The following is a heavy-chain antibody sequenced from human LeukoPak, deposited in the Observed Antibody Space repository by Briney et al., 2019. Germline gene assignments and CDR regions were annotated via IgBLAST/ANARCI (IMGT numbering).Heavy chain of an antibody. Sequence: GSLRLPCAASGFTFTKYNMNWVRQAPGKGLEWISYISTGSGTIYYADSVKGRFTISRDNANNSLTLQMTSLRADDTAIYYCARMSGICYFDSWGQGTLVTVSS. CDR1: GFTFTKYN. CDR3: ARMSGICYFDS. V-gene: IGHV3-48*01. CDR2: ISTGSGTI. D-gene: IGHD1-26*01. J-gene: IGHJ4*02.